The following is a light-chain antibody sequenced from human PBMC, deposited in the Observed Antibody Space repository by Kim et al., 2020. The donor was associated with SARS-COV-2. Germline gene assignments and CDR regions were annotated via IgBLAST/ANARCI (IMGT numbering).Light chain of an antibody. CDR2: KAS. Sequence: SASVGGSITIPCLASQSVSGWLAWFQQKEGQPPRLLIHKASNLQSGVPSRFMGSGSGTEFTLTISSLQPDDFATYYCQQYIGYPYTFGQGTKLEI. CDR1: QSVSGW. J-gene: IGKJ2*01. V-gene: IGKV1-5*03. CDR3: QQYIGYPYT.